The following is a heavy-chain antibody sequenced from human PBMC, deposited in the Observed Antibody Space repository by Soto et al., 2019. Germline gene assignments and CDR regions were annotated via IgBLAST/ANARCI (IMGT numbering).Heavy chain of an antibody. J-gene: IGHJ5*02. CDR2: IHPGDSDT. CDR1: GYSFTNYW. Sequence: EVQLVQSGAEVKTAGESLKISCQGSGYSFTNYWVGWVRQIPGRGLEWMGIIHPGDSDTRYSPFFQGQVTISADKSISNAHLQWSSLKASDNAMYYCATHNRYSSTWFEGWFDPWGEGNLVPFSS. V-gene: IGHV5-51*03. CDR3: ATHNRYSSTWFEGWFDP. D-gene: IGHD6-13*01.